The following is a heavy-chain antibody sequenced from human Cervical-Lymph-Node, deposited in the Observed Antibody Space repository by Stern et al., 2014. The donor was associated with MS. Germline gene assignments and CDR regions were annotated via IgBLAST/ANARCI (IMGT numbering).Heavy chain of an antibody. CDR2: ILSNDEK. CDR3: VYAPPGDFLEDAFDI. D-gene: IGHD4-17*01. V-gene: IGHV2-26*01. CDR1: GFSLTNEKMG. Sequence: QVTLRESGPVLVKPTETLTLTCTVSGFSLTNEKMGVTWIRQPPGRALEWLAHILSNDEKSYSTSLKTRLTISKDTSRSQVVLTMTDMDPVDTATYYCVYAPPGDFLEDAFDIWGQGTMVTISS. J-gene: IGHJ3*02.